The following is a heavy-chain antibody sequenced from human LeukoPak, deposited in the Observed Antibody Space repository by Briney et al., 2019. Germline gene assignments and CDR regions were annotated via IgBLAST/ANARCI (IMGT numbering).Heavy chain of an antibody. V-gene: IGHV4-38-2*01. Sequence: SETLSLTCAVSGYYISSGYYWGWIRQPPGKGLEWIGSIYHSGSTYYNPSLKSRVTISVDTSKNQFSLKLSSVTAADTAVYYCARVRDAFDIWGQGTMVTVSS. CDR3: ARVRDAFDI. J-gene: IGHJ3*02. CDR1: GYYISSGYY. CDR2: IYHSGST.